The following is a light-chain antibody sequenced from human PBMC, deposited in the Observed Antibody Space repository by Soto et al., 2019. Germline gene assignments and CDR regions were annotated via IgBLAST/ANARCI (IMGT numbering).Light chain of an antibody. J-gene: IGLJ1*01. CDR2: DVS. Sequence: QSALTQPDSVSGSPGQSITISCTGTSSDVGGYNYVSWYQQHPGKAPKLMIYDVSNRPSGVSNRFSGSKSGNTASLTISGLQAEDEADYYCSSYTSSSTPRYVFGTGTKLTVL. V-gene: IGLV2-14*01. CDR3: SSYTSSSTPRYV. CDR1: SSDVGGYNY.